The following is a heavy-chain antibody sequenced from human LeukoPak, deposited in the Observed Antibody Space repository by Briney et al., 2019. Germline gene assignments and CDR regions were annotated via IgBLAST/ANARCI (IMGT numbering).Heavy chain of an antibody. J-gene: IGHJ4*02. CDR3: AKHDRKDSGNYYADY. D-gene: IGHD3-10*01. CDR2: IYYTGST. V-gene: IGHV4-59*08. CDR1: GGSISSYY. Sequence: SETLSLTCTVSGGSISSYYWSWLRQPPGKGLEWIGYIYYTGSTRYNPSLKSRATISVDTSKNQFSLKLSSVTAADTAVYYCAKHDRKDSGNYYADYWGQGTLVTVSS.